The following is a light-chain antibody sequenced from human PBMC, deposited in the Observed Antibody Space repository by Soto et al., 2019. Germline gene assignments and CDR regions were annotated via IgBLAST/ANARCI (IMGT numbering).Light chain of an antibody. CDR1: QSLLHSDGKTY. J-gene: IGKJ2*01. Sequence: DIVMTQTPLSLYVTPGQPASISCKSSQSLLHSDGKTYLYWYLQKPDQPPQLLIYEVSNRFYRVPDRFSVSRSRTEFTLTISRVEAEDGWMYYCMRRIQLPYTFGQGTKLEIK. V-gene: IGKV2D-29*01. CDR3: MRRIQLPYT. CDR2: EVS.